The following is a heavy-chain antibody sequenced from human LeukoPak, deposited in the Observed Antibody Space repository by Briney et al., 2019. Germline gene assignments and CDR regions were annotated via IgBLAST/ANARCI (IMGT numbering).Heavy chain of an antibody. D-gene: IGHD6-13*01. CDR2: IYSGGST. J-gene: IGHJ4*02. Sequence: GGSLRLSCAASGFTVSSNYMSWVRQAPGKGLEWVSVIYSGGSTYYADSVKGRFTISRDNSKNTLYLQMNSLRAEDTAVYYCAGGRGTSVAAAGFFDYWGQGTLVTVSS. CDR3: AGGRGTSVAAAGFFDY. V-gene: IGHV3-66*01. CDR1: GFTVSSNY.